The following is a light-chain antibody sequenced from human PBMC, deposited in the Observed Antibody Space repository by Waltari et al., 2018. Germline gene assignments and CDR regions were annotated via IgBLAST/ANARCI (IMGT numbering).Light chain of an antibody. Sequence: DIVMTQSPDSLAVSLGERATINCKSSQSVISSCNNKNYLTLFQQKGGEPPKLLIYWASPRESGVPDRVSGSGSGTDFTLTISGLQAEDVAVYYCQQYSATPPTFGQGTKVEIK. CDR3: QQYSATPPT. CDR1: QSVISSCNNKNY. J-gene: IGKJ1*01. CDR2: WAS. V-gene: IGKV4-1*01.